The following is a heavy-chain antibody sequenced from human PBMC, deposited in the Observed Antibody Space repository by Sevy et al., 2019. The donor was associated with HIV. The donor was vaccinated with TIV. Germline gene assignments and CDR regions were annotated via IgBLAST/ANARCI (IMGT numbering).Heavy chain of an antibody. CDR1: GFTFSSYS. Sequence: GGSLRLSCVGSGFTFSSYSFNWVRLAPGKGLEWVSLISHDGGTQFFADSMSGRFTISRDNSKNTLWLEMNSLGPEDTAVYFCARDALPFCGGDCYSHFFDPWGQGTLVTVSS. CDR3: ARDALPFCGGDCYSHFFDP. J-gene: IGHJ5*02. CDR2: ISHDGGTQ. D-gene: IGHD2-21*02. V-gene: IGHV3-30*04.